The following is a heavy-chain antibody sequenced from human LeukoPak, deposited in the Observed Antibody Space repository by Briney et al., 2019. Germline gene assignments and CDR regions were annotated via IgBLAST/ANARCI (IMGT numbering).Heavy chain of an antibody. CDR1: GYTFTDYY. D-gene: IGHD3-22*01. V-gene: IGHV1-2*02. CDR3: ARVPDYYDSSQDY. CDR2: INPNTGGT. Sequence: GASVKVSCKASGYTFTDYYIHWVRQAPGQGLEWMGWINPNTGGTNYAQKFQGRVTMTRDTSISTAYMELSRLRSDDTAVYYCARVPDYYDSSQDYWGQGTLVTVSS. J-gene: IGHJ4*02.